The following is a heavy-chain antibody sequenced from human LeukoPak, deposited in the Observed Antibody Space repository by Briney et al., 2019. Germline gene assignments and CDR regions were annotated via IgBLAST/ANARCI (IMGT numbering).Heavy chain of an antibody. D-gene: IGHD2-2*01. CDR3: AKDHHIVVVPSFDP. V-gene: IGHV3-11*04. Sequence: PGGSLRLSCAASGFTFSDDYMSWIRQAPGKGLEWVSYISNSGYTIYYADSVKGRFTISRDNAENSLYLQMNSLRAEDTAVYYCAKDHHIVVVPSFDPWGQGTLVTVSS. CDR2: ISNSGYTI. J-gene: IGHJ5*02. CDR1: GFTFSDDY.